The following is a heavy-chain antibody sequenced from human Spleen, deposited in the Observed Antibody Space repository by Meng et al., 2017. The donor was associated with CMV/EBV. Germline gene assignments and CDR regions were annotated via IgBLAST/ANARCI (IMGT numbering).Heavy chain of an antibody. CDR1: GFTVSSNY. Sequence: ETLSLTCAASGFTVSSNYMSWVRQAPGKGLEWVSVIYSGGSTYYADSVKGRFTISRDNSKNTLYLQMNSLRAEDTALYYCARGGRYYYESSGYYYFDYWGQGTLVTVSS. CDR2: IYSGGST. D-gene: IGHD3-22*01. CDR3: ARGGRYYYESSGYYYFDY. V-gene: IGHV3-53*01. J-gene: IGHJ4*02.